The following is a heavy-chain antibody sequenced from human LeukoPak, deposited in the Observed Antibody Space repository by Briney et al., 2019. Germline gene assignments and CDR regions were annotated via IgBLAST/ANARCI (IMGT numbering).Heavy chain of an antibody. D-gene: IGHD5-18*01. Sequence: PSETLSLTCTVSGGSISSGDYYWSWIRQPPGKGLEWIGYIYYSGSTYYNPSLKSRVTISVDTSKNQFSLKLSSVTAADTAVYYCARSGYSYGPTLFDYWGQGTLVTVSS. CDR1: GGSISSGDYY. V-gene: IGHV4-30-4*01. CDR2: IYYSGST. CDR3: ARSGYSYGPTLFDY. J-gene: IGHJ4*02.